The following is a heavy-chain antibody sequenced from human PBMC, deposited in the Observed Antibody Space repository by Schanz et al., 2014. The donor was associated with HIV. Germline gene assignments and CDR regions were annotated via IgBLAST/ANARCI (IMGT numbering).Heavy chain of an antibody. Sequence: QVQLVESGGDLVKPGGSLRLSCAASGFSFNNYGMHWVRQAPGKGLEWVAVMSYDGINKHYADSVKGRFTISRDNSKNTLYLQIKSLRPEDTAVYYCAKDGNWYDSRYRGKGNYYYYYGMDVWGQGTTVTVSS. CDR1: GFSFNNYG. CDR3: AKDGNWYDSRYRGKGNYYYYYGMDV. CDR2: MSYDGINK. V-gene: IGHV3-30*18. J-gene: IGHJ6*02. D-gene: IGHD3-22*01.